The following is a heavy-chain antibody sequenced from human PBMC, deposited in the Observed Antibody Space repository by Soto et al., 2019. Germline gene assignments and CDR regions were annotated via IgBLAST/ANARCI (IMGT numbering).Heavy chain of an antibody. D-gene: IGHD3-16*01. Sequence: QVQLVESGGGVVQPGTSLRLSCVGSGFTFRSYVIHWVRQAPGKGLEWVALTSYDGSNKDYGDSLKGRFTISRDNSRNTVYLQMDSLRREDTALYYCARWGTTGGLDVWGQGTLVSVSS. V-gene: IGHV3-33*05. CDR3: ARWGTTGGLDV. CDR1: GFTFRSYV. J-gene: IGHJ1*01. CDR2: TSYDGSNK.